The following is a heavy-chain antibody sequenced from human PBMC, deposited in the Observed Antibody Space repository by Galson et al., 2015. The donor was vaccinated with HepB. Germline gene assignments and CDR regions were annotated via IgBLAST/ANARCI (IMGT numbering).Heavy chain of an antibody. Sequence: SVKVSCKASGYTFTGYYMHWVRQAPGQGLEWMGWINPNSGGTNYAQKFQGRVTMTRDTSISTAYMELSRLRSDDTAVYYCARDLNYYDSSGYYYDVGGGYWGQGTLVTVSS. J-gene: IGHJ4*02. CDR3: ARDLNYYDSSGYYYDVGGGY. CDR1: GYTFTGYY. V-gene: IGHV1-2*02. D-gene: IGHD3-22*01. CDR2: INPNSGGT.